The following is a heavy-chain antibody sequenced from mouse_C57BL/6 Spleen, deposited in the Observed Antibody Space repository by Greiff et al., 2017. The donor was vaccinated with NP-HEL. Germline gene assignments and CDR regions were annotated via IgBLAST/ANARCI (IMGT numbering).Heavy chain of an antibody. CDR3: ALGTVDEGEIDY. CDR2: INPGSGGT. J-gene: IGHJ2*01. Sequence: VKLMESGAELVRPGTSVKVSCKASGYAFTNYLIEWVKQRPGQGLEWIGVINPGSGGTNYNEKFKGKATLTADKSSSTAYMQLSSLTSEDSAVYFCALGTVDEGEIDYWGQGTTLTVSS. V-gene: IGHV1-54*01. CDR1: GYAFTNYL. D-gene: IGHD1-1*01.